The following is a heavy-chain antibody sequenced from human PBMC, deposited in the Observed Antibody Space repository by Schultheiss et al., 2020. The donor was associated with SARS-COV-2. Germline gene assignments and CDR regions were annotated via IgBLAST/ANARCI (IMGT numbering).Heavy chain of an antibody. V-gene: IGHV4-38-2*02. CDR1: GYSISSGYY. D-gene: IGHD1-26*01. CDR2: INYSGTS. J-gene: IGHJ6*02. Sequence: SETLSLTCTVSGYSISSGYYWGWIRQSPGKGLEWIGSINYSGTSYYNPSLKSRVTMSIDTSKNQFSLKMSSVTAADTAVYYCARVVGGPTFEAFFGMDVWGQGTTVTVSS. CDR3: ARVVGGPTFEAFFGMDV.